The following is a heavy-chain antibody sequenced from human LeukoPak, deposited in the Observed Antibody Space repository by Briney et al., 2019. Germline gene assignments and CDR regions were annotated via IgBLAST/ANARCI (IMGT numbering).Heavy chain of an antibody. D-gene: IGHD3-22*01. CDR1: GYSISTGYY. CDR2: FYHGGST. J-gene: IGHJ5*01. CDR3: ASDSSGYYWYDC. V-gene: IGHV4-38-2*02. Sequence: SETLSLTCTVSGYSISTGYYWDWIRQPPGKGLEWIGTFYHGGSTYYNPSLKSRVTISVDTSKNQFSLKLSSVTAADAAVYYCASDSSGYYWYDCWGQGTLVTISS.